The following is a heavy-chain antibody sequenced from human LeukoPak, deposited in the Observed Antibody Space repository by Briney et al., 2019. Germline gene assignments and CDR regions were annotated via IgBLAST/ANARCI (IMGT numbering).Heavy chain of an antibody. V-gene: IGHV3-9*01. CDR3: AKSGKDGLLWFGELASNYYYMDV. CDR1: GFIFDDYA. J-gene: IGHJ6*03. CDR2: VSWKSDTV. D-gene: IGHD3-10*01. Sequence: GRSLRLSCAASGFIFDDYAMHWVRQAPGKGLEWVSGVSWKSDTVGYADSVKGRFIISRDNAKNSLYLQMNGLRAEDTALYYCAKSGKDGLLWFGELASNYYYMDVWGKGTTVTVSS.